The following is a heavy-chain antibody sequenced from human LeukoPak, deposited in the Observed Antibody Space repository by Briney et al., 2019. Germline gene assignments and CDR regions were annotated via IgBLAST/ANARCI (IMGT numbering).Heavy chain of an antibody. V-gene: IGHV1-2*02. D-gene: IGHD5-24*01. CDR1: GYTFTGYY. Sequence: ASVKVSCKASGYTFTGYYMHWVRQAPGQGLEWMGWINPNSGGTNYAQRFQGRVTMTRDTSISTAYMELSRLRSDDTAVYYCARAVEMATISGYLQYYFDYWGQGTLVTVS. J-gene: IGHJ4*02. CDR3: ARAVEMATISGYLQYYFDY. CDR2: INPNSGGT.